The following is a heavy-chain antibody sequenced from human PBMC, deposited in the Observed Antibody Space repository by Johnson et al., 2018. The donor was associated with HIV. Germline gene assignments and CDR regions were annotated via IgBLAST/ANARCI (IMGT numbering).Heavy chain of an antibody. V-gene: IGHV3-20*04. Sequence: VQLVESGGGLVQPGGSLRLSCAASGFTFSNAWMSWVRQGPGKGLAWVSGINWNGGSTGYADSVKGRFTISRDNAKNSLYLQMNSLRAEDTALYYCARSRGYSGWVGAFDIWGQGTMVTVSS. CDR2: INWNGGST. J-gene: IGHJ3*02. D-gene: IGHD5-12*01. CDR3: ARSRGYSGWVGAFDI. CDR1: GFTFSNAW.